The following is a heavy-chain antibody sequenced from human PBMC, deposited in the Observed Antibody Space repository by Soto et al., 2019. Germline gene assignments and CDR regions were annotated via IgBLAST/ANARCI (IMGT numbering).Heavy chain of an antibody. CDR1: GVSISTADYY. CDR2: IYYSGST. D-gene: IGHD3-3*01. J-gene: IGHJ4*02. CDR3: ALLLASPGQYYFDY. V-gene: IGHV4-30-4*01. Sequence: SETLSLTCTLSGVSISTADYYCSWIRQPPGKALEWIGYIYYSGSTYYNPSLKSRLTMSVDTSKNQFSLKLTSVTAADTAVYYCALLLASPGQYYFDYWGQGTLVTVSS.